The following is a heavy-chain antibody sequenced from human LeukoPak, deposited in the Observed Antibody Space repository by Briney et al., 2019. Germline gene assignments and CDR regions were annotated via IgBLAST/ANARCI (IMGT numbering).Heavy chain of an antibody. V-gene: IGHV4-61*02. CDR1: GGSISSGTYY. CDR3: AIHDYGDRDAFDI. J-gene: IGHJ3*02. CDR2: ICSSGST. D-gene: IGHD4-17*01. Sequence: SETLSLTCTVSGGSISSGTYYWSWIRQPAGKGLEWIGRICSSGSTSYNPSLESRVTISVDTSKNRFSLKLSSVTAADTAVYYCAIHDYGDRDAFDIWGQGTMVTVSS.